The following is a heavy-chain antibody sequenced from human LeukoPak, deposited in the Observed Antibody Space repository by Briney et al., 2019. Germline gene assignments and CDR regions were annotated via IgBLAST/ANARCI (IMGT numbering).Heavy chain of an antibody. V-gene: IGHV3-30*02. CDR2: IRYDGSNK. CDR3: AKDWDYYDSSGYSTRPDAFDI. Sequence: GGSLRLSCAASGFTFSSYGMHWVRQAPGKGLEWVAFIRYDGSNKYYADSVKDRFTISRDNSKNTLYLQMNSLRAEDTAVYYCAKDWDYYDSSGYSTRPDAFDIWGQGTMVTVSS. J-gene: IGHJ3*02. D-gene: IGHD3-22*01. CDR1: GFTFSSYG.